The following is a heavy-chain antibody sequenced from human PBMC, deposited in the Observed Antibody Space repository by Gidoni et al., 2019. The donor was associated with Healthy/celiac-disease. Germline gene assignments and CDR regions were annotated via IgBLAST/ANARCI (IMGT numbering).Heavy chain of an antibody. CDR1: GFTFDDYA. Sequence: EVQLVESGGGLVQPGRSLRLSCAASGFTFDDYAMHWVRQAPGKGLEWVSGISWNSGSIGYADSVKGRFNISRENAKNSRYLQMNSLRAEDTALYYCAKDTVRTLLWFRELPDYYYYYGMDVWGQGTTVTVSS. D-gene: IGHD3-10*01. V-gene: IGHV3-9*01. J-gene: IGHJ6*02. CDR3: AKDTVRTLLWFRELPDYYYYYGMDV. CDR2: ISWNSGSI.